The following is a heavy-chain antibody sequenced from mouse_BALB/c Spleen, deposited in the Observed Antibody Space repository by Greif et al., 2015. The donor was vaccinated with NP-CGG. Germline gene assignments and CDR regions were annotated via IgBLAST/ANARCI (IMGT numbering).Heavy chain of an antibody. Sequence: EVKLMESGGGLVQPGGSLRLSCATSGFTFTDYYMSWVRQPPGKALEWLGFIRNKANGYTTEYSASVKGRFTISRDNSQSILYLQMNTLRAEDSATYYCARDHGSSPYYYAMDYWGQGTSVTVSS. CDR1: GFTFTDYY. CDR2: IRNKANGYTT. V-gene: IGHV7-3*02. D-gene: IGHD1-1*01. J-gene: IGHJ4*01. CDR3: ARDHGSSPYYYAMDY.